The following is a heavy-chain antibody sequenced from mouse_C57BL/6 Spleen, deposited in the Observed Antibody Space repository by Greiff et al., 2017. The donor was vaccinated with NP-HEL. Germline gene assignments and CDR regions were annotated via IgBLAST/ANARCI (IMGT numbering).Heavy chain of an antibody. CDR1: GYTFTDYE. D-gene: IGHD1-1*01. V-gene: IGHV1-15*01. CDR2: IDPETGGT. J-gene: IGHJ1*03. CDR3: TRRGITTVVATGYFDV. Sequence: VQLQQSGAELVRPGASVTLSCKASGYTFTDYEMHWVKQTPVHGLEWIGAIDPETGGTAYNQKFKGKAILTADTSSSTAYMELRSLTSEDSAVYYCTRRGITTVVATGYFDVWGTGTTVTVSS.